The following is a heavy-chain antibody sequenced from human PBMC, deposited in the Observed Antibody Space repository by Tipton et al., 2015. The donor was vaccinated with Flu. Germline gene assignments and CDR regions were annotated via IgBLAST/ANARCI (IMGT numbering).Heavy chain of an antibody. J-gene: IGHJ4*02. CDR2: IYYSGTT. V-gene: IGHV4-61*01. CDR3: ARDVPAVPAAIRD. Sequence: TLSLTCTVSGGSVNSGFYYWSWIRRPPGKPLEWIGYIYYSGTTNYNPSLKSRVTISADTSKTQLSLKLSSVTAADTAVYYCARDVPAVPAAIRDWGQGTLVTVSS. CDR1: GGSVNSGFYY. D-gene: IGHD2-2*01.